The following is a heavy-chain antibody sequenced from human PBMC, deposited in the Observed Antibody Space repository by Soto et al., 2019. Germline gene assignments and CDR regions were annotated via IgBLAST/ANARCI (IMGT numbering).Heavy chain of an antibody. CDR2: IDPSDSYT. J-gene: IGHJ6*02. CDR1: GYSFTSYW. Sequence: GESLKISCKGSGYSFTSYWISWVRQMPGKGLEWMGRIDPSDSYTNYSPSFQGHVTISADKSISTAYLQWSSLKASDTAMYYCARHGCSSTSCYDYYYYGMDVWGQGTTVTVSS. CDR3: ARHGCSSTSCYDYYYYGMDV. D-gene: IGHD2-2*01. V-gene: IGHV5-10-1*01.